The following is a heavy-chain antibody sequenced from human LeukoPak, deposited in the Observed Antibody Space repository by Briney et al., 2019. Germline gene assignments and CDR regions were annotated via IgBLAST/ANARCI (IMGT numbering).Heavy chain of an antibody. CDR1: GFTFSSYA. CDR2: ISGSGGST. V-gene: IGHV3-23*01. D-gene: IGHD3-22*01. CDR3: AKEIVVVITTPDY. J-gene: IGHJ4*02. Sequence: GGSLRLSCAASGFTFSSYAMSWVRQAPGKGLEWVSAISGSGGSTYYADSVKGRFTISRDNSENTLYLQMNSLGAEDTAVYYCAKEIVVVITTPDYWGQGTLVTVSS.